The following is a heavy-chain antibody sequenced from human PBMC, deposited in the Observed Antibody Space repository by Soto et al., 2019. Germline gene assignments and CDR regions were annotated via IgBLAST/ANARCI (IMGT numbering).Heavy chain of an antibody. D-gene: IGHD5-18*01. CDR1: GFTFSSYA. Sequence: GGSLRLSCAASGFTFSSYAMSWVRQAPGKGLEWVSAISGSGGSTYYADSVKGRFTISRDNSKNTLYLQMNSLRAEDTAVYYCAKDQGDTAMVEVYIKVPYFDYWGQGTLVTVSS. J-gene: IGHJ4*02. CDR3: AKDQGDTAMVEVYIKVPYFDY. V-gene: IGHV3-23*01. CDR2: ISGSGGST.